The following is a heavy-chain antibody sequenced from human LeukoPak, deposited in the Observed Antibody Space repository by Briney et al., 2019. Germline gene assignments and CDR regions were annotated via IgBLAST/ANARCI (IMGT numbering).Heavy chain of an antibody. Sequence: SETLSLTCAVYGGSFSGYYWSWIRQPPGKGLEWIGEINHSGSTDYNPSLKSRVTISVDTSKNQFSLKLSSVTAADTAVYHCARGRVDCGGDCSRRIDYWGQGTLVTVSS. CDR2: INHSGST. J-gene: IGHJ4*02. V-gene: IGHV4-34*01. CDR3: ARGRVDCGGDCSRRIDY. D-gene: IGHD2-21*02. CDR1: GGSFSGYY.